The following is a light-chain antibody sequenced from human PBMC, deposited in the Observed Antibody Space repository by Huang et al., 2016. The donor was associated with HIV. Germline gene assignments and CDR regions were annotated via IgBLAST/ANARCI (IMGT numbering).Light chain of an antibody. CDR3: MQALQTPRT. Sequence: DIVMTQSPLSLPVTPGEPASISCRSSQSLLHNNGYNYLDWYLQKSGQSPQLLIYLGSNRAAGVPDRFSGSGSGTDFTLKISRVEADDVGVYYCMQALQTPRTFGQGTKVEMK. CDR2: LGS. J-gene: IGKJ1*01. CDR1: QSLLHNNGYNY. V-gene: IGKV2-28*01.